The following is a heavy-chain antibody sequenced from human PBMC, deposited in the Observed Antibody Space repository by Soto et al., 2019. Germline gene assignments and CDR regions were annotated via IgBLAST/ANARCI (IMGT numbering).Heavy chain of an antibody. CDR2: IYYSGST. Sequence: SETLSLTCTVSGGSISSSSYYWGWIRQPPGKGLEWIGSIYYSGSTYYNPSLKSRVTISVDTSKNQFSLKLSSVTAADTAVYYCARLRYDFWSGERQNWFDPWGQGSLVTVSS. D-gene: IGHD3-3*01. V-gene: IGHV4-39*01. CDR1: GGSISSSSYY. CDR3: ARLRYDFWSGERQNWFDP. J-gene: IGHJ5*02.